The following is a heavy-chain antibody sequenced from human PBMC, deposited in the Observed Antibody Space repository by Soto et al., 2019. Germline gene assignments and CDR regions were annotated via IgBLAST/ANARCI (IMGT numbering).Heavy chain of an antibody. Sequence: RPSKVAAAVTTRNDSISWVRQPRAKGQEWVSYISTSSSTIYYADSVKGRVTIPRENAKNSLYLQMNSLRAEVTAVFYCARERTGTTPYGMDAWGQGPTVTASS. CDR1: AVTTRNDS. V-gene: IGHV3-48*01. D-gene: IGHD4-4*01. J-gene: IGHJ6*02. CDR3: ARERTGTTPYGMDA. CDR2: ISTSSSTI.